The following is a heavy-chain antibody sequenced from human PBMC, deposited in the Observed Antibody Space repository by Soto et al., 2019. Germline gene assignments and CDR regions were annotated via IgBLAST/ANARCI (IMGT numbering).Heavy chain of an antibody. J-gene: IGHJ4*02. CDR2: IYYSGST. CDR1: GGSISSYY. CDR3: ARDFDIAAPWYFDY. V-gene: IGHV4-59*01. Sequence: PSETLSLTCTVSGGSISSYYWSWIRQPPGKGLEWIGYIYYSGSTNYNPSLKSRVTMTTDTSTSTAYMELRSLRSDDTAVYYCARDFDIAAPWYFDYWGQGTLVTVSS. D-gene: IGHD6-13*01.